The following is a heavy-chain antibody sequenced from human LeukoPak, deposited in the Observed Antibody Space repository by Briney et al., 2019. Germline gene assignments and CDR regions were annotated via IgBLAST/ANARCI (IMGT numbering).Heavy chain of an antibody. J-gene: IGHJ4*02. V-gene: IGHV1-69*13. Sequence: GASVKVSCKASGGTFSSYAISWVRQAPGQGLEWMGGIIPIFGTANYAQKFQGRVTITADESTSTAYMELSSLRSEDTAVYYCARDRGHCSSTSCYLDYWGQGTLVTVSS. CDR1: GGTFSSYA. CDR3: ARDRGHCSSTSCYLDY. CDR2: IIPIFGTA. D-gene: IGHD2-2*01.